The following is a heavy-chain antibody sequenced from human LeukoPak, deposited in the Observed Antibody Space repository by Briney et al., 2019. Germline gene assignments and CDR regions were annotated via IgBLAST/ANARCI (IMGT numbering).Heavy chain of an antibody. Sequence: GASVRVSCKASGGTFSSYAISWVRQAPGQGLEWMGGIIPIFGTANYAQKFQGRVTITADESTSTAYMELSSLRSEDTAVYYCARASGSYLGERAFDIWGQGTMVTVSS. CDR1: GGTFSSYA. J-gene: IGHJ3*02. CDR3: ARASGSYLGERAFDI. V-gene: IGHV1-69*13. CDR2: IIPIFGTA. D-gene: IGHD1-26*01.